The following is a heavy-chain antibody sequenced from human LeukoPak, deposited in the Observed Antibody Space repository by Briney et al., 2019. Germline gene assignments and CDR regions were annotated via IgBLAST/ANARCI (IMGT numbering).Heavy chain of an antibody. J-gene: IGHJ3*02. CDR1: GGSFSGYY. CDR2: INHSGST. CDR3: ARSRSRLRAFDI. Sequence: PSETLSLTCAVYGGSFSGYYWSWIRQPPGKGLEWIGEINHSGSTNYNPSLKSRVTISVDTSKNQFSLKLSSVTAADTAVYYCARSRSRLRAFDIWGQGTMVTVSS. V-gene: IGHV4-34*01.